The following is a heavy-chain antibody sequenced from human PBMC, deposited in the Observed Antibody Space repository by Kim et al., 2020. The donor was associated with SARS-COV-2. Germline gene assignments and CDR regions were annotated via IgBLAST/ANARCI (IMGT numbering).Heavy chain of an antibody. CDR3: ARDAEPALAAAGDYYYYYGMDV. CDR2: ISSSSSYI. D-gene: IGHD6-13*01. CDR1: GFTFSSYS. J-gene: IGHJ6*02. V-gene: IGHV3-21*01. Sequence: GGSLRLSCAASGFTFSSYSMNWVRQAPGKGLEWVSSISSSSSYIYYADSVKGRFTISRDNAKNSLYLQMNSLRAEDTAVYYCARDAEPALAAAGDYYYYYGMDVWGQGTTVTVSS.